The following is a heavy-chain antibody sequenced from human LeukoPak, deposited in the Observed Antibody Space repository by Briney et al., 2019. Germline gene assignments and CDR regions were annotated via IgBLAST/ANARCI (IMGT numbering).Heavy chain of an antibody. V-gene: IGHV1-3*01. CDR3: ARAQLGSHRPGDY. J-gene: IGHJ4*02. D-gene: IGHD3-16*01. CDR1: GYTFSSYD. CDR2: INAGSGDT. Sequence: GASVKVSCKASGYTFSSYDIHWVRQAPGQRLEWMGRINAGSGDTEYSEKFQGKVTITRDTPANTDYMELSSLRSEDTAVYYCARAQLGSHRPGDYWGQGTLVTVSS.